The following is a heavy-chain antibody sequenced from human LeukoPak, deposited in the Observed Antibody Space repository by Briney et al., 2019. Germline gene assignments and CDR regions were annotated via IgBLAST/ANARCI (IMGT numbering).Heavy chain of an antibody. V-gene: IGHV3-30*03. Sequence: GGSLRLSCAASGFTFSSYGMHWVRQAPGKGLEWVTVISYDGSNKYYADSVKGRFTISRDNSKNTLYLQMNSLRAEDTAVYYCARYYYDSSGYPYYFDYWGQGTLVTVSS. J-gene: IGHJ4*02. CDR1: GFTFSSYG. D-gene: IGHD3-22*01. CDR3: ARYYYDSSGYPYYFDY. CDR2: ISYDGSNK.